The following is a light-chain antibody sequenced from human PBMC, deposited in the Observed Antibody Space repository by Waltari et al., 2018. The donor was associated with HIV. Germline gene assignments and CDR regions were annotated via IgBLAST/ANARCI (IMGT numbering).Light chain of an antibody. CDR1: SSNIGAGYH. J-gene: IGLJ3*02. V-gene: IGLV1-40*01. CDR3: QSYDSSLSAGV. Sequence: QSVLTPPPSVYGAPGQKVTIYGTGSSSNIGAGYHVHWYQELPGTVPKLLIYGSSYRPSGVPDRFSASKSGTSASLAITGLQAEDEAEYHCQSYDSSLSAGVFGGGTKLTV. CDR2: GSS.